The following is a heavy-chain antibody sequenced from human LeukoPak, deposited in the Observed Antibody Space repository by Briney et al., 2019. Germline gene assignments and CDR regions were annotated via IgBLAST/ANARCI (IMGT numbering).Heavy chain of an antibody. J-gene: IGHJ4*02. Sequence: GGSLRLSCTASGFTFVDHAMTWVRQAPGKGLEWVGFIRSKTSGGTTEYAASVKVRFTISRDDSKSIVYLQMNSLETEDTGVYYCTRDSGSYWGQGTLVTVSS. D-gene: IGHD1-26*01. CDR2: IRSKTSGGTT. V-gene: IGHV3-49*04. CDR1: GFTFVDHA. CDR3: TRDSGSY.